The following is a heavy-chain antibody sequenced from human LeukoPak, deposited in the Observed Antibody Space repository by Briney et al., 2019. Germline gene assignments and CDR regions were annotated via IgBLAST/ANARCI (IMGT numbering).Heavy chain of an antibody. V-gene: IGHV1-8*01. CDR1: GYTFTGHD. J-gene: IGHJ4*02. CDR2: MNPKTGNT. Sequence: ASVKVSCKASGYTFTGHDINWVRQATGQGLEWMGWMNPKTGNTGYAQKFQGRVTITADKSTSTAYMELSSLRSEDTAVYYCAREGDSGYDGFDYWGQGTLVTVSS. CDR3: AREGDSGYDGFDY. D-gene: IGHD5-12*01.